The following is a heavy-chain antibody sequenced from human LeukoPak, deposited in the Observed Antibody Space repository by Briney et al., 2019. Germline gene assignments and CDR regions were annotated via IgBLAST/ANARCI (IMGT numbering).Heavy chain of an antibody. J-gene: IGHJ6*02. CDR2: IIPILGIA. Sequence: SVKVSCKASGGTFSSYTISWVRQAPGRGLEWMGRIIPILGIANYAQKFQGRVTITADKSTSTAYMELSSLRSEDTAVYYCAMRWLQLGRGTDVWGQGTTVTVSS. D-gene: IGHD5-24*01. CDR1: GGTFSSYT. CDR3: AMRWLQLGRGTDV. V-gene: IGHV1-69*02.